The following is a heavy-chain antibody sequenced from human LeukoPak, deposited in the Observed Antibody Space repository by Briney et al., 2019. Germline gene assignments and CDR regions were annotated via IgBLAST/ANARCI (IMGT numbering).Heavy chain of an antibody. CDR3: ARDEGLQLPQPGY. Sequence: GGSLRLSCAASGFTFSSYGMRWVRQAPGKGLEWVAVIWYDGSNKYYADSVKGRFTISRDNSKNTLYLQMNSLRAEDTAVYYCARDEGLQLPQPGYWGQGTLVTVSS. CDR1: GFTFSSYG. V-gene: IGHV3-33*01. J-gene: IGHJ4*02. CDR2: IWYDGSNK. D-gene: IGHD2-2*01.